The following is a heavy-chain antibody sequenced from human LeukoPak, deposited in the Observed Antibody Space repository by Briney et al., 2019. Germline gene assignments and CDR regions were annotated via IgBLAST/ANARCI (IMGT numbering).Heavy chain of an antibody. CDR1: GFTFSDYY. CDR2: ISSSGSTI. Sequence: GGSLRLSCAASGFTFSDYYMSWIRQAPGKGLEWVSYISSSGSTIYYADSVKGRFTISRDNAKNSLYLQMNSLRAEDTAVYYCASEIAVAGTSSFDYWGQGTLVTVSS. D-gene: IGHD6-19*01. J-gene: IGHJ4*02. CDR3: ASEIAVAGTSSFDY. V-gene: IGHV3-11*01.